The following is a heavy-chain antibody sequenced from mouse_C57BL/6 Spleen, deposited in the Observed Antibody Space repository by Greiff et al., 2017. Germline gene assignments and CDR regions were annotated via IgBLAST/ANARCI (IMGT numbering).Heavy chain of an antibody. CDR1: GYAFSSSW. CDR3: SPITTVPSFVD. J-gene: IGHJ2*01. Sequence: QVQLQQSGPELVKPGASVKISCKASGYAFSSSWMNWVKQRPGKGLEWIGRIYPGDGATNYNGEFKGKATLTSDKSSSTAYMQRSSLTSEDSAVYFCSPITTVPSFVDWGQGTTLTVAS. D-gene: IGHD1-1*01. CDR2: IYPGDGAT. V-gene: IGHV1-82*01.